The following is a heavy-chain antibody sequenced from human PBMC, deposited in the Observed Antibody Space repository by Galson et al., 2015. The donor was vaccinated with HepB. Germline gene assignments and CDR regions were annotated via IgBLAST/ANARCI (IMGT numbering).Heavy chain of an antibody. D-gene: IGHD3-22*01. CDR1: GGSISSYY. CDR2: IYTSGST. Sequence: SETLSLTCTVSGGSISSYYWSWIRQPAGKGLEWIGRIYTSGSTNYNPSLKSRVTMSVDTSKNQFSLKLSSVTAADTAVYYCARDFTSYYYDSSGYYIGYWGQGTLVTVSS. J-gene: IGHJ4*02. CDR3: ARDFTSYYYDSSGYYIGY. V-gene: IGHV4-4*07.